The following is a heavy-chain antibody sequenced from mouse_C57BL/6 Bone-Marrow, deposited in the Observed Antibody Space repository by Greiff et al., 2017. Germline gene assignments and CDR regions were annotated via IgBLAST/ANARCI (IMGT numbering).Heavy chain of an antibody. D-gene: IGHD3-3*01. V-gene: IGHV14-4*01. CDR2: IDPENGDT. J-gene: IGHJ3*01. CDR3: TTSVRAPFAY. Sequence: EVQLKESGAELVRPGASVKLSCTASGFNIKDDYMHWVKQRPEQGLEWIGWIDPENGDTEYASKFLGKATITADTSSNTAYLPLSSLTSEDTAVYYCTTSVRAPFAYWGQGTLVTVSA. CDR1: GFNIKDDY.